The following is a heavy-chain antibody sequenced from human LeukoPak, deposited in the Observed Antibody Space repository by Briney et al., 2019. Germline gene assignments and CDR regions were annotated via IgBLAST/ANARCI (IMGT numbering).Heavy chain of an antibody. CDR2: INANSGVT. Sequence: ASVKVSCKASGYTFTSYYMHWVRQTPGQRLEWMGWINANSGVTEYAQKFQGRVTMTRDTSIRTAYMELSGLRSDDTALFYCATRIAVAGFDYWGPGTLVTVSS. V-gene: IGHV1-2*02. CDR3: ATRIAVAGFDY. J-gene: IGHJ4*02. D-gene: IGHD6-19*01. CDR1: GYTFTSYY.